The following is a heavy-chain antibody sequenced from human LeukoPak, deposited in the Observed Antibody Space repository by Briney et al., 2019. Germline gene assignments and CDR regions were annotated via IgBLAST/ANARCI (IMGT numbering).Heavy chain of an antibody. Sequence: ESSETLSLTCTVSGVSIRGSYWSWIRQPPGKGLEWIGYIYYSGSTDYNPSLKSRVTISVDTSKNQFSLKLNSMTAADTAVYYCARTTTKYNTYDYCGQGTLVTVSS. CDR3: ARTTTKYNTYDY. CDR2: IYYSGST. J-gene: IGHJ4*02. V-gene: IGHV4-59*01. CDR1: GVSIRGSY. D-gene: IGHD4-17*01.